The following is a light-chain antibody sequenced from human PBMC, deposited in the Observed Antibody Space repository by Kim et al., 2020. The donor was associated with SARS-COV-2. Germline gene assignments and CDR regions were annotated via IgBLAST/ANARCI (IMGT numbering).Light chain of an antibody. CDR2: GRN. J-gene: IGLJ2*01. Sequence: ALGQTVRLTCQGDSLKNCDACWYQKKPGQAPVIVFYGRNNRPSGVPERFTGSKFGNTASLTITGAQADDEADYICSSRDSSGERVFFGRGTQLTVL. CDR1: SLKNCD. CDR3: SSRDSSGERVF. V-gene: IGLV3-19*01.